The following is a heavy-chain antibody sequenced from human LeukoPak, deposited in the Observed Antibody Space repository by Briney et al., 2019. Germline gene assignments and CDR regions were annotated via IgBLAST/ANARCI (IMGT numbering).Heavy chain of an antibody. CDR1: GFTFSSYA. D-gene: IGHD3-10*01. J-gene: IGHJ4*02. CDR2: ISVSGGRT. CDR3: ARYYYGSGTNFDY. V-gene: IGHV3-23*01. Sequence: PGGSLRLSCATSGFTFSSYAMSWVRQAPGKGLEWVSSISVSGGRTNYADSVKGRFTISRDNAKNSLYLQMNSLRAEDTAVYYCARYYYGSGTNFDYWGQGTLVTVSS.